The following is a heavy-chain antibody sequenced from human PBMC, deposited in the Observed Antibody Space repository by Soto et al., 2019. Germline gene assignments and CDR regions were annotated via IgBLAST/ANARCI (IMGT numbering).Heavy chain of an antibody. CDR2: IKQDGSEK. Sequence: GGSLRLSCAASGFTFSSYWMSWVRQAPGKGLEWVANIKQDGSEKYYVDSVKGRFTISRDNAKNSLYLQMNSLRAEDTAVYYCARERGSPYGSGTYFDYWGQGTLVTVS. D-gene: IGHD3-10*01. CDR1: GFTFSSYW. J-gene: IGHJ4*02. CDR3: ARERGSPYGSGTYFDY. V-gene: IGHV3-7*01.